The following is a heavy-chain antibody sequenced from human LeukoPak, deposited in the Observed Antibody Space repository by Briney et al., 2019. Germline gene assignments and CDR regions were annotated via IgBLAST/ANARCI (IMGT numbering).Heavy chain of an antibody. CDR3: ARDFMGTYRVDFFDF. Sequence: GGSLRLSCVGSGFTLSEYWMSWVRRAPGKGLEWVANIKQDGSETYYVDSVRGRFTISRDNAKKSLYLQMNNLRGDDTATYYCARDFMGTYRVDFFDFWGQGTQVTVSS. CDR2: IKQDGSET. V-gene: IGHV3-7*01. J-gene: IGHJ4*02. D-gene: IGHD5-18*01. CDR1: GFTLSEYW.